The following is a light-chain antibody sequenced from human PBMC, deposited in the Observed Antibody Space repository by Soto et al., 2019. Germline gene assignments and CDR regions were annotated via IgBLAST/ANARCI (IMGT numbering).Light chain of an antibody. J-gene: IGKJ1*01. Sequence: VMTQSPATLSLSPWDRAALSCRASQVISNNLAWFQQKPGQAPRLLIYGGVTRATGVPARFSGSGSGTEFTLTITSLQSEDFAVYYCQQRSNWSITFGQGTKVDIK. CDR3: QQRSNWSIT. CDR1: QVISNN. V-gene: IGKV3-15*01. CDR2: GGV.